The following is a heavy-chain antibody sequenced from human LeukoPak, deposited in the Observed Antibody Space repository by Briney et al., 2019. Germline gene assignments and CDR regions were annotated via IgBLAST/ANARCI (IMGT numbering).Heavy chain of an antibody. D-gene: IGHD3-10*01. V-gene: IGHV4-4*07. CDR2: IYNRGST. CDR1: GDSICIYY. Sequence: SETLSLTCTLSGDSICIYYWRCIREPAEEGRGWIGRIYNRGSTNYNPSLKSRVTMSVDTSKNQFSLKLSSVTAADTAVYYCARDGLSGSGSGGYYYYGMDFWGQGTTVTVSS. J-gene: IGHJ6*02. CDR3: ARDGLSGSGSGGYYYYGMDF.